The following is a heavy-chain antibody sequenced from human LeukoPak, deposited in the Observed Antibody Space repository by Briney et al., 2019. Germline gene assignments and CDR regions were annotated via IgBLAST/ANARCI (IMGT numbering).Heavy chain of an antibody. CDR3: ARFVSSSSGWYNAAFDI. CDR1: GYSFTSYW. Sequence: GESLKISCKGSGYSFTSYWIGWVRQMPGKGLEWMGIIYPGDSDTRYSPSFQGQVTISADKSISTAYLQWSSLKASDTAMYYCARFVSSSSGWYNAAFDIWGQGTMVTVSS. V-gene: IGHV5-51*01. CDR2: IYPGDSDT. D-gene: IGHD6-19*01. J-gene: IGHJ3*02.